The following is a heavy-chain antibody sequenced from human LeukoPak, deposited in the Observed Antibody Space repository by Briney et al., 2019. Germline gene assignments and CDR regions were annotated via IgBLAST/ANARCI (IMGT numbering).Heavy chain of an antibody. V-gene: IGHV4-59*01. CDR1: GGSFSGYY. D-gene: IGHD5-18*01. CDR3: AGGYYYSYYYYMDV. Sequence: SETLSLTCAVYGGSFSGYYWSWIRQPPGKGLEWIGYIFHSGSTNYDPSLKSRVTISGDTSKNQFSLKLSSVTAADTAVYYCAGGYYYSYYYYMDVWGKGTTVTISS. CDR2: IFHSGST. J-gene: IGHJ6*03.